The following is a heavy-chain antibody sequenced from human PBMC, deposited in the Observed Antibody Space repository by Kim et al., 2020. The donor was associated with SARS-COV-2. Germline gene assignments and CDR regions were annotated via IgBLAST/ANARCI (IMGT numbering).Heavy chain of an antibody. J-gene: IGHJ4*02. CDR3: AKSPGQWLISYYFDY. V-gene: IGHV3-30*02. Sequence: VKGRFTISGDNHENPLYLQMNRLRAEDTAVYYCAKSPGQWLISYYFDYWGQGTLVTVSS. D-gene: IGHD6-19*01.